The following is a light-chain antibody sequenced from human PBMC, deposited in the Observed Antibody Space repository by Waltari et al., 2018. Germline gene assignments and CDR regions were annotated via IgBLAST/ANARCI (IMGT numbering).Light chain of an antibody. J-gene: IGLJ1*01. CDR1: RSTTGGYY. CDR2: ENN. Sequence: QSVLTQPPSVSGAPGQRVTISCTGSRSTTGGYYVQWYQQLPGTAPKLLIYENNKRPSGVSDRFSGSQSGTSASLTITGLQSEDEADYYCQSYDSSLSAYIFGAGTRLTVL. V-gene: IGLV1-40*01. CDR3: QSYDSSLSAYI.